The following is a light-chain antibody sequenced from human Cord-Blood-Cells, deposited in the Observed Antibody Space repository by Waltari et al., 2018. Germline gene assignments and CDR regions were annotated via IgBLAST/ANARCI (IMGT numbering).Light chain of an antibody. Sequence: DIVMTQSPDSLAVYLGERATINGKSSQSVLYSSNNKNYLAWYQQKPGQPPKLLIYWASTREAGVPDRFSGSGSGTDFTLTISSLQAEDVAVYYCQQYYSTPWTFGQGTKVEIK. CDR2: WAS. J-gene: IGKJ1*01. CDR3: QQYYSTPWT. V-gene: IGKV4-1*01. CDR1: QSVLYSSNNKNY.